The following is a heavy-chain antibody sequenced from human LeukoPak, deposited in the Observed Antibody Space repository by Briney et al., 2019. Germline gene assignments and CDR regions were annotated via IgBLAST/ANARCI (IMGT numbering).Heavy chain of an antibody. CDR2: IYYSGST. CDR3: AREKAAANDY. D-gene: IGHD6-13*01. CDR1: GGCISSYY. J-gene: IGHJ4*02. V-gene: IGHV4-59*01. Sequence: SETLSLTCTVSGGCISSYYWSWIRQPPGKGLEWIGYIYYSGSTNYNPSLKSRVTISVDTSKNLFSLKLSSVTAADTAVYYCAREKAAANDYWGQGTLVTVSS.